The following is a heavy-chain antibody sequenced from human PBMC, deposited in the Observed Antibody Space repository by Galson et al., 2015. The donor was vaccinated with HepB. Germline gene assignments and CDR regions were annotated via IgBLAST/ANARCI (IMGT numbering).Heavy chain of an antibody. V-gene: IGHV5-51*03. Sequence: QSGAEVKKPGESLKISCEGSGYTFNSYWIAWLRQMPGKGLELMGIIYPSDSDTKYSPSFQGQVTISADKSITTVFLQWSSLRASDTAMYYCASRWHAAFDLWGQGTMVTVSS. J-gene: IGHJ3*01. CDR3: ASRWHAAFDL. CDR1: GYTFNSYW. CDR2: IYPSDSDT.